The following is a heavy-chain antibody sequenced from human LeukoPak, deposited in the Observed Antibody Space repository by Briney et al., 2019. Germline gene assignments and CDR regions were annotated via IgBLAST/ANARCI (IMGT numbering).Heavy chain of an antibody. Sequence: SETLSLTCAVYGGSFSGYYWSWIRQPPGKGLEWIGEISHSGSTNYNPSLKSRVTISVDTSKNQFSLKLSSVTAADTAVYYCARGEVVVAATNFDYWGQGTLVTVSS. CDR1: GGSFSGYY. J-gene: IGHJ4*02. CDR3: ARGEVVVAATNFDY. CDR2: ISHSGST. D-gene: IGHD2-15*01. V-gene: IGHV4-34*01.